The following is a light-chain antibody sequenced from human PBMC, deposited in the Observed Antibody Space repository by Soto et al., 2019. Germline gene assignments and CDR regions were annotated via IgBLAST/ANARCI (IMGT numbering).Light chain of an antibody. CDR1: QSVSSTY. J-gene: IGKJ5*01. Sequence: VLTQSPATLSVSPGERATLSCRASQSVSSTYLAWYQQKPGQAPRVLIYGASSRATGIPDRFSGSGSGTDFTLTISRLEPEDFAVFYCQQYDSSPITFGQGTRLEIK. CDR2: GAS. V-gene: IGKV3-20*01. CDR3: QQYDSSPIT.